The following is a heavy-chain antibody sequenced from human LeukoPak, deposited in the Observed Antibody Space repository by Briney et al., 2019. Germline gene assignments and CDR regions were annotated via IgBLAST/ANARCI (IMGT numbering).Heavy chain of an antibody. J-gene: IGHJ3*02. CDR1: GGSFSGYY. CDR2: IYYSGST. CDR3: ARGISGWYHAFDI. D-gene: IGHD6-19*01. V-gene: IGHV4-34*01. Sequence: SETLSLTCAVYGGSFSGYYWGWIRQPPGKGLEWIGSIYYSGSTYYNPSLKSRVTISVDTSKNQFSLKLSSVTAADTAVYYCARGISGWYHAFDIWGQGTMVTVSS.